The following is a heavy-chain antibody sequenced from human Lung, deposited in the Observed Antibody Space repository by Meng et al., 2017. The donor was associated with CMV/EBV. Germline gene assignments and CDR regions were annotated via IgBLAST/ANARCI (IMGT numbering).Heavy chain of an antibody. D-gene: IGHD2-21*01. J-gene: IGHJ6*02. Sequence: SETLSLXXTVSGGSISSSSYYWGWTRQPPGKGLEWIGSIYYSGSTYYNPSLKSRVTISVDTSKNQFSLKLSSVTAADTAVYYCARQSRRFHYYYGMDVWGQGTXVTVSS. CDR2: IYYSGST. CDR1: GGSISSSSYY. V-gene: IGHV4-39*01. CDR3: ARQSRRFHYYYGMDV.